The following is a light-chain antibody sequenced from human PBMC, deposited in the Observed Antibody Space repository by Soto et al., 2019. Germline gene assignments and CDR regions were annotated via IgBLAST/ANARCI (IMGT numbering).Light chain of an antibody. V-gene: IGKV3-11*01. J-gene: IGKJ3*01. Sequence: EIVLTQSPGTLSLSPGESATLSCRASQGIGRYLAWFQQKPGQAPRLLIYDASTRATGIPARFSGSGSGTDFPPTISTLEPEDFAVYYCQQRSNWPLPFGPGTKVEIK. CDR1: QGIGRY. CDR2: DAS. CDR3: QQRSNWPLP.